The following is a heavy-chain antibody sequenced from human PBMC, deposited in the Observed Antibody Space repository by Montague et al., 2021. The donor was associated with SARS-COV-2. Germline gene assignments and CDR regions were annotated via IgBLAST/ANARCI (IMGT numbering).Heavy chain of an antibody. D-gene: IGHD3-10*01. CDR1: GFTFSSYE. V-gene: IGHV3-48*03. CDR2: TINSGSST. Sequence: SLRLSCAASGFTFSSYEMNWVRQAPGKGLEWISKTINSGSSTYYADSVKGRFTISRDNAKNSLYLQMNSLRAEDTAVYYCATYYYNSDHVRSAWGQGTLVTVSS. J-gene: IGHJ5*02. CDR3: ATYYYNSDHVRSA.